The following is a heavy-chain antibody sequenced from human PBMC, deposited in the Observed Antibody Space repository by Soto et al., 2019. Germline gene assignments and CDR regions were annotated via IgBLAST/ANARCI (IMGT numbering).Heavy chain of an antibody. CDR3: ARGMATITHDAFDI. CDR1: GGTFSSYT. Sequence: SVKVSCKASGGTFSSYTISWVRQAPGQGLEWMGRIIPILDMANYAQNFQDRVTITADKSTSTAYMELSSLRSEDTAVYYCARGMATITHDAFDIWGQGTMVTVSS. J-gene: IGHJ3*02. CDR2: IIPILDMA. V-gene: IGHV1-69*02. D-gene: IGHD5-12*01.